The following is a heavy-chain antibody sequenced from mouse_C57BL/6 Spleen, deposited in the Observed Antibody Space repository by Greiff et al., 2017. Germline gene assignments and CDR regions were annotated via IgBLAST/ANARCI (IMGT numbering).Heavy chain of an antibody. CDR1: GYTFTSYD. CDR3: ECYYGHYYAMDY. V-gene: IGHV1-85*01. D-gene: IGHD2-1*01. Sequence: QVQLKQSGPELVKPGASVKLSCKASGYTFTSYDINWVKQRPGQGLEWIGWLYPRDGSTKYTEKFKGKATLTVDPSSSTAYMELHSLTSEDSAVYFCECYYGHYYAMDYWGQGTSVTVSS. J-gene: IGHJ4*01. CDR2: LYPRDGST.